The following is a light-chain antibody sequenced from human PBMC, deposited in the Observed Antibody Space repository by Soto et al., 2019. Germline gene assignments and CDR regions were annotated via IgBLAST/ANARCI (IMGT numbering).Light chain of an antibody. V-gene: IGKV3-15*01. CDR1: QSVSSN. Sequence: ELVMTHSPATLSVSPGERAILSLRASQSVSSNLAWYQQKPGQAPRLLIYGASTRPIGIPARFSGTGSETEFTLTISGLQSEDFALYYCQQYQNLWTFGQGTKVDIK. J-gene: IGKJ1*01. CDR3: QQYQNLWT. CDR2: GAS.